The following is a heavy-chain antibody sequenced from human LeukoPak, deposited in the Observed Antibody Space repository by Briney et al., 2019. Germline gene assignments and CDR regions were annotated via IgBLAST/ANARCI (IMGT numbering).Heavy chain of an antibody. CDR1: GGSISSSSYY. CDR2: IYYRGST. CDR3: ASLAAAGNY. V-gene: IGHV4-39*01. J-gene: IGHJ4*02. Sequence: SETLSLTCTVSGGSISSSSYYWGWIRRPPGKGLEWIGSIYYRGSTYYNPSLKSRVTISVDTSKNQFSLKLSSVTAADTAVYYCASLAAAGNYWGQGTLVTVSS. D-gene: IGHD6-13*01.